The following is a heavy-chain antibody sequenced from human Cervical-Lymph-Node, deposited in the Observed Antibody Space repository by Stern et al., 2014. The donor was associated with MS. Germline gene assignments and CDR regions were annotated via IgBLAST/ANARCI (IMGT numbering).Heavy chain of an antibody. J-gene: IGHJ4*02. CDR2: ITNVGST. CDR1: GFTVSRDY. V-gene: IGHV3-53*01. CDR3: ARDTSSPERSDW. Sequence: EVQLEPSGGGVIQPGGSLRLSCTASGFTVSRDYMTWVRLAPGPGLEWVSLITNVGSTFYTDSVKGRFTISRDDSKNTGYLHMTSLRAEDTAMYYCARDTSSPERSDWWGQGTLVTVSS. D-gene: IGHD1-1*01.